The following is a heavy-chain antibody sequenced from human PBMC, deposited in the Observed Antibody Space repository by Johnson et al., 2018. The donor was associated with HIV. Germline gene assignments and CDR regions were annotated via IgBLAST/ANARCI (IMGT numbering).Heavy chain of an antibody. D-gene: IGHD3-16*01. CDR1: GFTFSSYG. J-gene: IGHJ3*02. CDR2: IYSGGGT. CDR3: AREGGIRGPSPVDAFDI. V-gene: IGHV3-NL1*01. Sequence: QVQLVESGGGVVQPGRSLRLSCAASGFTFSSYGMHWVRQAPGKGLEWVAGIYSGGGTQYADSVKGRFAISRDNAKNSLYLQMNSLRAEDTAVYYCAREGGIRGPSPVDAFDIWGQGTMVTVSS.